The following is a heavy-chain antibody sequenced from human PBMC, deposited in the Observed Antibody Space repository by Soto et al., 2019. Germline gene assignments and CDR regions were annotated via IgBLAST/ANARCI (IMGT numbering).Heavy chain of an antibody. J-gene: IGHJ4*02. CDR3: ARVRQQQLSTAFDY. D-gene: IGHD6-13*01. V-gene: IGHV3-21*01. CDR2: ISSSSSYI. CDR1: GFTFSSYS. Sequence: GGSLRLPCAASGFTFSSYSMNWVRQAPGKGLEWVSSISSSSSYIYYADSVKGRFTISRDNAKNSLYLQMNSLRAEDTAVYYCARVRQQQLSTAFDYWGQGTLVTVSS.